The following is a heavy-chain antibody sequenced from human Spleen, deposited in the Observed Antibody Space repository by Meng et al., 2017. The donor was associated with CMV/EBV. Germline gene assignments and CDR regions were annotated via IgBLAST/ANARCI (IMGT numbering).Heavy chain of an antibody. CDR1: GFTFDDYA. Sequence: GESLKISCAASGFTFDDYAMHWVRQAPGKGLEWVSLISWDGGSTYYADSVKGRFTISRDNAKNSLYLQMNSLRAEDTAVYYCARGSQQRGITIFGVVIKYNWFDPWGQGTLVTVSS. CDR2: ISWDGGST. D-gene: IGHD3-3*01. J-gene: IGHJ5*02. V-gene: IGHV3-43D*03. CDR3: ARGSQQRGITIFGVVIKYNWFDP.